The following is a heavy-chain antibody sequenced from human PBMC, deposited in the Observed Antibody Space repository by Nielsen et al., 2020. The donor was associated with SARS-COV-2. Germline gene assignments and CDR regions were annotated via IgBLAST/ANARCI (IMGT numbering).Heavy chain of an antibody. V-gene: IGHV3-9*01. D-gene: IGHD3-22*01. Sequence: GGSLRLSCAASGFTFSSYSMNWVRQAPGKGLEWVSGISWNSGSIGYADSVKGRFTISRDNAKNSLYLQMNSLRAEDTALYYCAKDYYYDSSGAFDIWGQGTMVTVSS. J-gene: IGHJ3*02. CDR2: ISWNSGSI. CDR3: AKDYYYDSSGAFDI. CDR1: GFTFSSYS.